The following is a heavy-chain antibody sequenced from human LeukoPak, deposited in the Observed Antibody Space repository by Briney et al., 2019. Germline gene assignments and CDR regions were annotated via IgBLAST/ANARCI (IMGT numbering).Heavy chain of an antibody. D-gene: IGHD3-10*01. CDR1: GFTVSNNY. Sequence: GALRLSCAASGFTVSNNYMSWVRQAPGKGLEWVSVIYSGDSTYYADSLKGRFTISRDNSKNTLYLQMNSLRAEDTAVYFCATGERMVRGDGVDYWGQGTLVTVSS. J-gene: IGHJ4*02. CDR2: IYSGDST. CDR3: ATGERMVRGDGVDY. V-gene: IGHV3-66*01.